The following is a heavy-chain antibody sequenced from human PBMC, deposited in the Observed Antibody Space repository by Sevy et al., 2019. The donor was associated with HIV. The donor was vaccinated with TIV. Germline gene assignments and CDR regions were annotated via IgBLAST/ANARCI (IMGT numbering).Heavy chain of an antibody. CDR3: AKDIGTYSSGWYDAFDI. CDR2: ISWNSGSI. CDR1: GFTFDDYA. J-gene: IGHJ3*02. D-gene: IGHD6-19*01. Sequence: GGSLRLSCAASGFTFDDYAMHWVRQAPGKGLEWVSGISWNSGSIGYADSVKGRFTISRDNAKNSLYLQMNSLRAEDTALYYCAKDIGTYSSGWYDAFDIWGQGTMVTVSS. V-gene: IGHV3-9*01.